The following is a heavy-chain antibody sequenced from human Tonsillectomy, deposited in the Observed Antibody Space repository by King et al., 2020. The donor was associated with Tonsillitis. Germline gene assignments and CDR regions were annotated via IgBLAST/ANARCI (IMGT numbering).Heavy chain of an antibody. CDR2: IRTKPNRYAT. Sequence: VQLVESGGGLVQPGGSLKLSCAASGFPFSGSAMHWVRQTSGKGLEWVGRIRTKPNRYATAYAASVTGRFTISSDDSKDTAYLRMNSLKNEDTAVYCTRFAAPEYGDYGDYWGQGTLVTVSS. V-gene: IGHV3-73*02. J-gene: IGHJ4*02. CDR3: TRFAAPEYGDYGDY. CDR1: GFPFSGSA. D-gene: IGHD4-17*01.